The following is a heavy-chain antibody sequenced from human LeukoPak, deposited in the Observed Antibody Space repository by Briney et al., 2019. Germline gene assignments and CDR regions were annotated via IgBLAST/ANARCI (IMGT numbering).Heavy chain of an antibody. D-gene: IGHD4-11*01. CDR2: INHSGST. CDR3: ARNDYSNSYYYGMDV. CDR1: GGSISSSSYY. Sequence: PSETLSLTCTVSGGSISSSSYYWGWIRQPPGKGLEWIGEINHSGSTNYNPSLKSRVTISVDTSKNQFSLKLSSVTAADTAVYYCARNDYSNSYYYGMDVWGQGTTVTVSS. J-gene: IGHJ6*02. V-gene: IGHV4-39*07.